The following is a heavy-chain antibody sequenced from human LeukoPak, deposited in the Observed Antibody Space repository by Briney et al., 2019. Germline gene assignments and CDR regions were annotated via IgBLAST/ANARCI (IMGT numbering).Heavy chain of an antibody. D-gene: IGHD3-10*01. CDR2: IYYSGST. CDR1: GGSISSYY. CDR3: ARGRDRGAVGR. V-gene: IGHV4-59*01. J-gene: IGHJ4*02. Sequence: PSETLSLTCTVSGGSISSYYWSWIRQPPGKGLEWIGYIYYSGSTNYNPSLKSRVTISVDTSKNQFSLKLSSVTAADTAVYYCARGRDRGAVGRWGQGTLVTVSS.